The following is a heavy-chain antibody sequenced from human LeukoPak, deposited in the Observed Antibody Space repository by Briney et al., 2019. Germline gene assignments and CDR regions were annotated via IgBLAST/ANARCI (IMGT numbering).Heavy chain of an antibody. J-gene: IGHJ4*02. D-gene: IGHD2-2*01. CDR1: GGSFSAFY. Sequence: SETLSLTCSVYGGSFSAFYWNWIRQPPGKGLEWVGEVNHSGSTYYNPSLKSRITFSVDTSKKQFSLKLTSVTAADTAVYYCARAAYCSSTNCYGFDYWGQGTLVTVSS. V-gene: IGHV4-34*01. CDR2: VNHSGST. CDR3: ARAAYCSSTNCYGFDY.